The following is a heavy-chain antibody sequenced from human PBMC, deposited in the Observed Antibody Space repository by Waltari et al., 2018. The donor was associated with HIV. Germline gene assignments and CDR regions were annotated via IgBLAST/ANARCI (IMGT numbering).Heavy chain of an antibody. Sequence: QVQLVQPGAAVKKHGPSVKVSCKASGGTFSRYAFSWWRQAPGQGLEWMGWIIPIFGTANYAQKFQGRVTITADESTSTAYMELSSLRSEDTAVYYCASRKDYYDSSGYYRIWGQGTMVTVSS. J-gene: IGHJ3*02. CDR3: ASRKDYYDSSGYYRI. V-gene: IGHV1-69*01. D-gene: IGHD3-22*01. CDR2: IIPIFGTA. CDR1: GGTFSRYA.